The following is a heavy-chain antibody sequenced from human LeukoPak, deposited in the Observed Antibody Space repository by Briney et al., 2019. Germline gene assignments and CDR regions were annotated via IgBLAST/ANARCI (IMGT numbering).Heavy chain of an antibody. CDR3: AKDINDISPYYDSSGYYNY. D-gene: IGHD3-22*01. J-gene: IGHJ4*02. CDR2: INGSGGST. CDR1: GFTFSSYA. Sequence: PGWSLRLTFAASGFTFSSYAMSWVRQAPGKGLEWVSAINGSGGSTYYADAVKGRFTISRDNYKNTLYLQMNSLRADDTAVYYCAKDINDISPYYDSSGYYNYWGQATLVTVSS. V-gene: IGHV3-23*01.